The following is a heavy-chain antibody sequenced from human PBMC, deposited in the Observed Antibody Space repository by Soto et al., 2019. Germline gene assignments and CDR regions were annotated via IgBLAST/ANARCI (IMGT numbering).Heavy chain of an antibody. V-gene: IGHV3-23*01. J-gene: IGHJ4*01. CDR2: VTGDGVTT. CDR3: AKRLSYYFDS. D-gene: IGHD3-16*02. CDR1: GLTFSNDA. Sequence: PGGSLRLSCAASGLTFSNDAMSWDRQAPGKGLEWVSTVTGDGVTTSYADSVKGRFTISRDNSKNTLYLQMSGLRADDTAVYYCAKRLSYYFDSWGHGTLVTVSS.